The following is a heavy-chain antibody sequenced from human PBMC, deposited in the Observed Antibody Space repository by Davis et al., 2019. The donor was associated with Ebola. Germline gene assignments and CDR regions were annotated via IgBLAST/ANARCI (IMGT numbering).Heavy chain of an antibody. CDR3: AREGYYERYAMDV. CDR2: ISANGANK. Sequence: PGGSLRLSCAASGFPFSTYSMTWVRQVPGKGLEWVATISANGANKHYPDSGEGRFTISRDNSKFTLYLQMNSLRAEDTAVYYCAREGYYERYAMDVWGQGTTVTVSS. J-gene: IGHJ6*02. CDR1: GFPFSTYS. D-gene: IGHD3-22*01. V-gene: IGHV3-23*01.